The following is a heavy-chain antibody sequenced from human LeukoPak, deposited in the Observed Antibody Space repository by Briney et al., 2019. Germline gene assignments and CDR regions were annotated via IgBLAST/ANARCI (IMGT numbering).Heavy chain of an antibody. J-gene: IGHJ4*02. CDR2: VTGSGGST. Sequence: GESLRLSCAASGFTFSSYAMSWVRQAPGKGLEWVSAVTGSGGSTYYADSVRGRFTISRDNSKNTLFLQFDSLRVEDTAVYYCAKEDPAIILGIDYWGQGALVIVSS. CDR1: GFTFSSYA. CDR3: AKEDPAIILGIDY. V-gene: IGHV3-23*01. D-gene: IGHD5-18*01.